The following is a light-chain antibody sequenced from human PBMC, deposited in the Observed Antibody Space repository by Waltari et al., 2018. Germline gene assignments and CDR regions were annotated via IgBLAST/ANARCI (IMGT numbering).Light chain of an antibody. Sequence: SYELTQPPSVSVSPGQTAPITCSGDKLGDKYVCWYQQKPGQSPVVVIFQDTKRPSGIPERFSGANSGNTATLIINGTQAMDEADYYCQAWDSSTVVFGGGTKLTVL. CDR1: KLGDKY. J-gene: IGLJ3*02. CDR3: QAWDSSTVV. CDR2: QDT. V-gene: IGLV3-1*01.